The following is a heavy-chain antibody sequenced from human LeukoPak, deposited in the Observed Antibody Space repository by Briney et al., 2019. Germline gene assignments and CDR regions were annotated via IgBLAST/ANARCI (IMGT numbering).Heavy chain of an antibody. D-gene: IGHD3-3*01. Sequence: SETLSLTCTVSVYSISSGYYWGWIRQPPGKGREWIGSIHHTGITYYNPSFKRRVTTSVDPAKNQFSLRVDSVTAADTAVYYCAKDWYPPPWSGYYHDAFDIWGQGTMVTVSS. J-gene: IGHJ3*02. V-gene: IGHV4-38-2*02. CDR3: AKDWYPPPWSGYYHDAFDI. CDR1: VYSISSGYY. CDR2: IHHTGIT.